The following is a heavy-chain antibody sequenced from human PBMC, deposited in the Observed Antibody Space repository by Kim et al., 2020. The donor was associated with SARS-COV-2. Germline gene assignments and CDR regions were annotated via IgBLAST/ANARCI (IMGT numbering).Heavy chain of an antibody. D-gene: IGHD3-16*01. Sequence: SYADAVKGRFTISRDNSKNTLYLQMNSLRAEDTAVYYCAKVVSKGGEFDYWGQGTLVTVSS. CDR3: AKVVSKGGEFDY. J-gene: IGHJ4*02. V-gene: IGHV3-23*01.